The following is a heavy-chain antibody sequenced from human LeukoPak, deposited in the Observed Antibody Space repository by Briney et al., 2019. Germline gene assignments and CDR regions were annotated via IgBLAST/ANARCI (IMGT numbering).Heavy chain of an antibody. V-gene: IGHV4-39*01. J-gene: IGHJ4*02. CDR3: ARQGTSTWKLDS. D-gene: IGHD1-1*01. CDR1: GGSINGGNYY. Sequence: SETLSLTCIVSGGSINGGNYYWGWIRQPPGKGLEWIGSAHYNGDTHYNPSLKSRVTISVDASKNQFSLKVSSVTAPDTAVYYCARQGTSTWKLDSWGQGTLVTVSS. CDR2: AHYNGDT.